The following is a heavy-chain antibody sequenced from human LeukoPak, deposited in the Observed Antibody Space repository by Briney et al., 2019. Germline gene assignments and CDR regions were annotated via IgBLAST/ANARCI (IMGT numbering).Heavy chain of an antibody. Sequence: GASVKVSCKVSGYTLTELSMHWVRQAPGKGLEWMGGFDPEDGETIYAQKFQGRVTMTEDTSTDTAYMELSGLRSEDTAVYYCATPLGNWNDVYYFDYWGQGTLVTVSS. CDR2: FDPEDGET. V-gene: IGHV1-24*01. J-gene: IGHJ4*02. CDR1: GYTLTELS. D-gene: IGHD1-1*01. CDR3: ATPLGNWNDVYYFDY.